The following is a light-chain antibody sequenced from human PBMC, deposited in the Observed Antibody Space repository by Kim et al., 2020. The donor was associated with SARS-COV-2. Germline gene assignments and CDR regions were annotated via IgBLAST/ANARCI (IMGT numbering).Light chain of an antibody. J-gene: IGLJ2*01. CDR1: FSNVGRNT. V-gene: IGLV1-44*01. Sequence: GQRVTIPCSGSFSNVGRNTVNWYQKLPGTAPKLLIFGYNQRPSGVPDRFSGSKSGTSASLAISGLQSEDEADYYCAAWDDNLNGVGFGGGTQLTVL. CDR3: AAWDDNLNGVG. CDR2: GYN.